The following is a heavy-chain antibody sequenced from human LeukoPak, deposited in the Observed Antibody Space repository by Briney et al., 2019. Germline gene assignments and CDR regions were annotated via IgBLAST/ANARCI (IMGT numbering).Heavy chain of an antibody. D-gene: IGHD4-11*01. CDR3: ARTHSNYVSYFDY. CDR2: IYYSGST. J-gene: IGHJ4*02. CDR1: GGSISSYY. Sequence: SETLSLTCTVSGGSISSYYWSWIRQPPGKGPEWIGYIYYSGSTNYNPSLKSRVTISVDTSKNQFSLKLSSVTAADTAVYYCARTHSNYVSYFDYWGQGTLVTVSS. V-gene: IGHV4-59*01.